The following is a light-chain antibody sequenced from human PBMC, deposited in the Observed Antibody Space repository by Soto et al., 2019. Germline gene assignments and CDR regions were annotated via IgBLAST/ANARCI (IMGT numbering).Light chain of an antibody. CDR3: QSYDSSLSGSV. CDR1: SSNIGAGYD. J-gene: IGLJ2*01. CDR2: GNS. V-gene: IGLV1-40*01. Sequence: QSVLTQPPSVSGAPGQRVTISCTGSSSNIGAGYDVHWYQQLPGTAPKLIIYGNSNRPSGVPDRFSGSKSGTSASLAITGLQAEDEADYYCQSYDSSLSGSVFGGGTRLPVL.